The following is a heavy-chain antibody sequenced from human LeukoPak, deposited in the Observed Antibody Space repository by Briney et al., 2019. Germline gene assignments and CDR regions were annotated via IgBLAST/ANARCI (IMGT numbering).Heavy chain of an antibody. CDR2: INHSGST. V-gene: IGHV4-34*01. Sequence: SETLSLTCAVYGGSFSGYYWSWIRQPPGKGLEWIGEINHSGSTNYNPSLKSRVTISVDTSKNQFSLKLSSVTAADTAVYYCARVRRAPNYYGSGSLGRTFDYWGQGTLVTASS. CDR1: GGSFSGYY. J-gene: IGHJ4*02. D-gene: IGHD3-10*01. CDR3: ARVRRAPNYYGSGSLGRTFDY.